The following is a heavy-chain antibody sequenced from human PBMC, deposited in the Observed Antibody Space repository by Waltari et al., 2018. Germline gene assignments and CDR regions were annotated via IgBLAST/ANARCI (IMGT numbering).Heavy chain of an antibody. D-gene: IGHD3-3*01. Sequence: QVQLVQSGAEVKKPGASVKVSCKASGYTFTSYDINWVRQATGQGLEWMGWMNPNRGNTGYAQKFQGRVTMTRNTSRSTAYMERSSLRSEDTAVYYCARAPRFLEWLLRDWGMDVWGQGTTVTVSS. V-gene: IGHV1-8*01. J-gene: IGHJ6*02. CDR1: GYTFTSYD. CDR2: MNPNRGNT. CDR3: ARAPRFLEWLLRDWGMDV.